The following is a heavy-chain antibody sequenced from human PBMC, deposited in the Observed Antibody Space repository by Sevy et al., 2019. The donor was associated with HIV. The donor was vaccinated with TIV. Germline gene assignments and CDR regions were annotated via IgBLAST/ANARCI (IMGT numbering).Heavy chain of an antibody. CDR1: GFTFSNYA. J-gene: IGHJ4*02. D-gene: IGHD3-22*01. CDR3: AGVGYYYDNAAYYALDS. CDR2: IWSDGAYQ. V-gene: IGHV3-33*01. Sequence: GGSLRLSCAATGFTFSNYAMHWVRQAPGKGMEWVAIIWSDGAYQYHGDSVKGRFTISRDNSKNTLYLQMNNVRVEDRAVYYGAGVGYYYDNAAYYALDSWGQGTLVTVSS.